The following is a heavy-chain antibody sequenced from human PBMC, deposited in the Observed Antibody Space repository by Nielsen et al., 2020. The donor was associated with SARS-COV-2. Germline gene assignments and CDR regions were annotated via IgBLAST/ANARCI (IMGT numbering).Heavy chain of an antibody. CDR3: ARVRSGSFRDDAFDI. D-gene: IGHD1-26*01. J-gene: IGHJ3*02. Sequence: WVRQAPGQRLEWMGWINAGNGNTKYSQKFQGRVTITRDTSASTAYMELSSLRSEDTAVYYCARVRSGSFRDDAFDIWGQGTMVTVSS. V-gene: IGHV1-3*01. CDR2: INAGNGNT.